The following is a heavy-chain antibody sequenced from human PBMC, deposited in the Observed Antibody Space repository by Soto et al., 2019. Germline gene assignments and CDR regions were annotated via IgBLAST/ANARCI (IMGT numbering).Heavy chain of an antibody. D-gene: IGHD5-18*01. J-gene: IGHJ6*02. CDR1: GGTFSRSG. CDR2: IVPSVDTT. V-gene: IGHV1-69*18. Sequence: QVQLVQSGTEVKKPGASVKVSCKASGGTFSRSGFHWVRQAPGQGLEWMGMIVPSVDTTNYAQKFQARVTISADQFTSTVYMEVRCLRAEDTAVYYCATFPQPPDTADHYAVDVWGQGTRVIVSS. CDR3: ATFPQPPDTADHYAVDV.